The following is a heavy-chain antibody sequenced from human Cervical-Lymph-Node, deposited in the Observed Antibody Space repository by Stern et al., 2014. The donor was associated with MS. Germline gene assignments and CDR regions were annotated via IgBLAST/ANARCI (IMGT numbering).Heavy chain of an antibody. V-gene: IGHV1-69*01. CDR3: ARGGLYYYYSGMDV. J-gene: IGHJ6*02. Sequence: VQLVQSGTEVKKPGSSVKVSCKASGVTFSNSSITWVRQAPGQGLEWMGGIIPLFDSTHYAQMFQGRVTINADESTITSYMELNSLRSEDTAVYYCARGGLYYYYSGMDVWGQGTTVIVSS. CDR1: GVTFSNSS. CDR2: IIPLFDST.